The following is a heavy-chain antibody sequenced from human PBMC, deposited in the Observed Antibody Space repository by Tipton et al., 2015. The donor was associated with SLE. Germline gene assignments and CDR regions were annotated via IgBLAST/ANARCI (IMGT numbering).Heavy chain of an antibody. Sequence: TLSLTCTVSGGSISSYYWSWIRQPPGKGLEWLGYIYYSGSTNYNPSLKSRVTISVDTSKNQFSLKLSSVTAADTAVYYCARGQPVSYAIDYWGQGTLVTVSS. V-gene: IGHV4-59*01. CDR3: ARGQPVSYAIDY. D-gene: IGHD1-26*01. CDR1: GGSISSYY. J-gene: IGHJ4*02. CDR2: IYYSGST.